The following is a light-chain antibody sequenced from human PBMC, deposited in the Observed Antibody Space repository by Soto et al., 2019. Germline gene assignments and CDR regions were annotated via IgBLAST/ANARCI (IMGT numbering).Light chain of an antibody. J-gene: IGLJ1*01. CDR2: GNI. Sequence: QSVLTQPPSVSGAPGQRVTISCTGSSSNIGAGYDVHWYQRLPGTAPKLLIYGNINRPSGVPDRFSGSKSGTSASLAITGLQAEDEADYYCQSYDSSLSGFYVFGTGTKVTAL. CDR3: QSYDSSLSGFYV. CDR1: SSNIGAGYD. V-gene: IGLV1-40*01.